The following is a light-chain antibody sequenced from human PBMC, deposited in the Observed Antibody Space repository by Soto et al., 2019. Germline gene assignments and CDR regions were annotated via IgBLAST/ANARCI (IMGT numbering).Light chain of an antibody. CDR3: QQYQR. CDR1: QTISSW. V-gene: IGKV1-5*03. J-gene: IGKJ1*01. CDR2: WAS. Sequence: DIQLTQSPSTLSASVGDRVTITCRASQTISSWLAWYQQKPGKAPKLLIYWASTLEAGVPSRFSGSGSGTEFTLTISSLQPDDFATYYCQQYQRFGQGTKVEIK.